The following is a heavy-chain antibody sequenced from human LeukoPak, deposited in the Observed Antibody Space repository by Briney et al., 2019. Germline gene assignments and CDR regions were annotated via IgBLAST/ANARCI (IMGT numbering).Heavy chain of an antibody. Sequence: PETLSLTCTVSGGSISNSTYYWGWIRQTPGKGLEWVATVYHTGSTYYNPSLESRLTISVDTSKNQFSLKVRSVTAADTAVYVCATTEYNTGWYAYWGQGTLVTVSS. D-gene: IGHD6-19*01. CDR2: VYHTGST. CDR3: ATTEYNTGWYAY. CDR1: GGSISNSTYY. V-gene: IGHV4-39*01. J-gene: IGHJ4*02.